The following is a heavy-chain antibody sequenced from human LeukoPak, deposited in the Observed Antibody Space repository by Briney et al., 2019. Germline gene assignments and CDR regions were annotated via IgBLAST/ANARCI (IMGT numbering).Heavy chain of an antibody. CDR1: GYIFTSYY. J-gene: IGHJ4*02. CDR3: TRGAHVRVYDSNPHYGHY. V-gene: IGHV1-46*01. CDR2: INPSTGST. Sequence: ASVMVSCKASGYIFTSYYIFWVRQAPGQGLEWMGIINPSTGSTSYAEKFQGRVTMTRDMSTSTVYMELSSLRSEDTALYYCTRGAHVRVYDSNPHYGHYWGQGTLVTVSS. D-gene: IGHD3-22*01.